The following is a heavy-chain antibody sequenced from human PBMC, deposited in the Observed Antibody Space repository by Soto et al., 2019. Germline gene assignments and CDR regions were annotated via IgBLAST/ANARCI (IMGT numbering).Heavy chain of an antibody. CDR2: INPGGST. Sequence: QVQLQQWGAGLLKPSETLSLSCAFNGGSFSGYSWGWIRQPPGKGLEWIGEINPGGSTDYMPSLRSRVTILVDTSKRQFSLKLNSVTAADSAVYYCARGRYYCSGSYYGFWGQGTLVTVSS. J-gene: IGHJ4*02. CDR1: GGSFSGYS. CDR3: ARGRYYCSGSYYGF. D-gene: IGHD3-10*01. V-gene: IGHV4-34*01.